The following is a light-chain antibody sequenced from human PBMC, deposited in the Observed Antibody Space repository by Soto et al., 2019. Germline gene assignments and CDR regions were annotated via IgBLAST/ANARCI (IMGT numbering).Light chain of an antibody. Sequence: EIVLTQSPGTLSLSPGERATLSCRASQSVSSSYLAWYQHKPGQAPRLLIYGASGRATGIPGRFSGSGSGTDFTLTISRLEPEDFAVYYCQQYGSSHTFGQGTKLQIK. V-gene: IGKV3-20*01. CDR3: QQYGSSHT. CDR1: QSVSSSY. CDR2: GAS. J-gene: IGKJ2*01.